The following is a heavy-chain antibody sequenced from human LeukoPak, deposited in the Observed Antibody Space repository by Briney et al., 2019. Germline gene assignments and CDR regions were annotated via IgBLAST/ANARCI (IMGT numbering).Heavy chain of an antibody. CDR3: ATARAVRGVIGYGMDV. V-gene: IGHV1-24*01. CDR2: FDPEDGET. CDR1: GYTLTELS. J-gene: IGHJ6*02. Sequence: ASVKVPCKVSGYTLTELSMHWVRQAPGKGLEWMGGFDPEDGETIYAQKFQGRVTMTEDTSTDTAYMELSSLRSEDTAVYYCATARAVRGVIGYGMDVWGQGTTVTVSS. D-gene: IGHD3-10*01.